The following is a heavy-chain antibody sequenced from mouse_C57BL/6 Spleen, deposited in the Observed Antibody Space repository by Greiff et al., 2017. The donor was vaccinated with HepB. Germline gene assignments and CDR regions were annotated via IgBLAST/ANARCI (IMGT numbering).Heavy chain of an antibody. D-gene: IGHD2-4*01. CDR3: ARAYDYDGGYAMDY. CDR1: GFTFSDYY. J-gene: IGHJ4*01. CDR2: ISNGGGST. Sequence: EVQGVESGGGLVQPGGSLKLSCAASGFTFSDYYMYWVRQTPEKRLEWVAYISNGGGSTYYPDTVKGRFTISRDNAKNTLYLQMSRLKSEDTAMYYCARAYDYDGGYAMDYWGQGTSVTVSS. V-gene: IGHV5-12*01.